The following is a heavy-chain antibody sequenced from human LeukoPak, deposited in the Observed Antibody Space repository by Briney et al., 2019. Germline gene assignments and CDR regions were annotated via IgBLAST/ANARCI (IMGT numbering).Heavy chain of an antibody. Sequence: PGGSLRLSCAASGFTFSSYEMNWVRQAPGKGLEWVSYISSSGNTIYYADSVKGRFTISRDKAKNSLYLQMNSLRAEDTAVYYCARDGPKYTSGWYGTYYFDYWGQGTLVTVPS. CDR2: ISSSGNTI. CDR1: GFTFSSYE. D-gene: IGHD6-19*01. CDR3: ARDGPKYTSGWYGTYYFDY. J-gene: IGHJ4*02. V-gene: IGHV3-48*03.